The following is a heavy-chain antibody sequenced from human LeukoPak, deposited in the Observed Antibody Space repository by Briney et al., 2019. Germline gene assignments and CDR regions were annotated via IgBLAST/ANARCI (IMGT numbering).Heavy chain of an antibody. CDR3: ARDTSSIAAAGTKNSNWFDP. CDR2: IYYSGST. CDR1: GGSISSSSYY. V-gene: IGHV4-39*07. J-gene: IGHJ5*02. Sequence: KTSETLSLTCTVSGGSISSSSYYWGWIRQPPGKGLEWIGSIYYSGSTYYNPSLKSRVTISVDTSKNQFSLKLSSVTAADTAVYYCARDTSSIAAAGTKNSNWFDPWGQGTLVTVSS. D-gene: IGHD6-13*01.